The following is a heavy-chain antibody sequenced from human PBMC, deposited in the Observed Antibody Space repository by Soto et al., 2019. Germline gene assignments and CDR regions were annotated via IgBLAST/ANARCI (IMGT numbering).Heavy chain of an antibody. CDR1: GFTFSSYA. J-gene: IGHJ4*02. D-gene: IGHD3-22*01. Sequence: EVQLSESGGGLIQPGGSLRLSCAASGFTFSSYAMSWVRQAPGKGLEWVSAISGSGGSTYYADSVKGRFTISRDNSKNTLYLQMNSLRAEDTAVYYCAKDLVVIGSQGEYWGQGTLVTVSS. CDR2: ISGSGGST. V-gene: IGHV3-23*01. CDR3: AKDLVVIGSQGEY.